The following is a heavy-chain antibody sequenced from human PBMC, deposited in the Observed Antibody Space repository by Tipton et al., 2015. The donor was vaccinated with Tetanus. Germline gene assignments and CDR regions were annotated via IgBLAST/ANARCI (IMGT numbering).Heavy chain of an antibody. V-gene: IGHV4-30-4*05. J-gene: IGHJ5*02. Sequence: SGASIKNSPYFWNWIRHSPGKGLEWIGYIYYSGSTFYNPSLKSRVTMSVDTSKNQFSLNLTSVTAADTAVYYCARDQGGGRVARLNWFDPWGQGTLVTVSS. D-gene: IGHD3-16*01. CDR3: ARDQGGGRVARLNWFDP. CDR2: IYYSGST. CDR1: GASIKNSPYF.